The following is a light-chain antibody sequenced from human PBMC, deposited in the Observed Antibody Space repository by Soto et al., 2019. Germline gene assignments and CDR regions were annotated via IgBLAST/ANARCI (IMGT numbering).Light chain of an antibody. CDR3: QQYNNWPRT. CDR2: GAS. Sequence: EIVLTQSPVTLSLSPAERATLSCRASQSVSNNYLAWYQQKPGQAPRLLIYGASNRATGIPDRFSGSGSGTDFTLTISRLEPEDFAVYYCQQYNNWPRTFGQGTKVDIK. V-gene: IGKV3-20*01. CDR1: QSVSNNY. J-gene: IGKJ1*01.